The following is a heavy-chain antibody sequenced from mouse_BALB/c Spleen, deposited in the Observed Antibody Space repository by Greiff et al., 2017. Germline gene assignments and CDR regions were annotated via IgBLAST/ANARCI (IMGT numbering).Heavy chain of an antibody. V-gene: IGHV1-69*02. CDR1: GYTFTSYW. CDR3: ASGERGGDY. CDR2: IDPSDSYT. J-gene: IGHJ2*01. Sequence: QVQLQQPGAELVKPGASVKLSCKASGYTFTSYWMHWVKQGPGQGLEWIGEIDPSDSYTNYNQKFKGKATLTVDKSSSTAYMQLSSLTSEDSAVYYCASGERGGDYWGQGTTLTVSS.